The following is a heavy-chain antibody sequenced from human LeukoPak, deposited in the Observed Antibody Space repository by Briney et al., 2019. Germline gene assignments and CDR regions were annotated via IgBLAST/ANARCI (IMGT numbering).Heavy chain of an antibody. V-gene: IGHV3-23*01. CDR1: GFTFSSYA. J-gene: IGHJ4*02. CDR2: ISGSGGST. Sequence: GGSLRLSCAASGFTFSSYAMSWVRQAPGKGLEWVSAISGSGGSTYYADSVKGRFTISRDNSKNTLFLQMNSLRAEDTAVYYCAKDYYYDSSGYYAYTYYFDYWGQGTLVTVSS. CDR3: AKDYYYDSSGYYAYTYYFDY. D-gene: IGHD3-22*01.